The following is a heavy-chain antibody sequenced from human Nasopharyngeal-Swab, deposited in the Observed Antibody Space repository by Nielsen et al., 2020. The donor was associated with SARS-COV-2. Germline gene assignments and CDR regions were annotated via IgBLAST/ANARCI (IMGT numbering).Heavy chain of an antibody. CDR3: ARAGIAVAAKNDY. D-gene: IGHD6-19*01. CDR1: GYTFTNHF. Sequence: ASVKVSCKASGYTFTNHFMHWVRQAPGQGLEWMGMINPSGGSTGYAQNFQGRVTVTRDTSTSTAYMELRNLRSDDTAVYYCARAGIAVAAKNDYWGQGTLVTVSS. J-gene: IGHJ4*02. CDR2: INPSGGST. V-gene: IGHV1-46*01.